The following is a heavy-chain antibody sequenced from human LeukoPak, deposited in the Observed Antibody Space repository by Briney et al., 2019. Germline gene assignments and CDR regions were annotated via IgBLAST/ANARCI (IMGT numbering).Heavy chain of an antibody. J-gene: IGHJ4*02. CDR1: GFTFSDFG. CDR2: ISGSGGST. CDR3: AKVGTMIVVVITDFDY. D-gene: IGHD3-22*01. V-gene: IGHV3-23*01. Sequence: PGRSLRLSCAASGFTFSDFGMHWVRQAPGKGLEWVSAISGSGGSTYYADSVKGRFTISRDNSKNTLYLQMNSLRAEDTAVYYCAKVGTMIVVVITDFDYWGQGTLVTVSS.